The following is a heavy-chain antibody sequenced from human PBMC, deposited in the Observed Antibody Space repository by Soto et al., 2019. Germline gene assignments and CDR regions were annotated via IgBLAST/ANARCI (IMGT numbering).Heavy chain of an antibody. Sequence: GESLRLSCAASGFTFRYYGMHWVRQAPGKGLEWVAVIWSDGSNKYYADSVKGRFTISRDNSKNTLDLQMNSLRVGDTAVYYCVREGNEDRSYYGMDVWGQGTTVTVSS. V-gene: IGHV3-33*01. CDR3: VREGNEDRSYYGMDV. CDR2: IWSDGSNK. J-gene: IGHJ6*02. CDR1: GFTFRYYG. D-gene: IGHD2-8*01.